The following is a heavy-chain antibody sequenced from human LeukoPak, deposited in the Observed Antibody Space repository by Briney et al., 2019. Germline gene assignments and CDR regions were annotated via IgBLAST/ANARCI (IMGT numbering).Heavy chain of an antibody. D-gene: IGHD3-3*01. CDR2: IRSKAYGGTT. V-gene: IGHV3-49*03. CDR1: GFTFGDYA. CDR3: TRDNYDFWSGPNNWFDP. Sequence: GGSLRLSCTASGFTFGDYAMSWFRQAPGKGLEWVGFIRSKAYGGTTEYAASVKGRFTISRDDSKSIAYLQMNSLKTEDTAVHYCTRDNYDFWSGPNNWFDPWGQGTLVTVSS. J-gene: IGHJ5*02.